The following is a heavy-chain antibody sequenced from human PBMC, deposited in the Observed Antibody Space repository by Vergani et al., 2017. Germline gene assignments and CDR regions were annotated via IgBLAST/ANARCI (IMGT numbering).Heavy chain of an antibody. Sequence: QVQLVQSGAEVKKPGASVKVSCKASGYTFTSYGISWVRQAPGQGLEWMGWISDYNGNTNSAQKLQGRVTMTTDTSTSTAYMELRSLRSDDTAVYYCARNLFGPYSSGWYAIDYWGQGTLVTVSS. CDR3: ARNLFGPYSSGWYAIDY. J-gene: IGHJ4*02. V-gene: IGHV1-18*04. CDR1: GYTFTSYG. CDR2: ISDYNGNT. D-gene: IGHD6-19*01.